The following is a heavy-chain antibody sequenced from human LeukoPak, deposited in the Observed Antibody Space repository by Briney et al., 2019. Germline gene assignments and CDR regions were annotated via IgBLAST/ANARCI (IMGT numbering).Heavy chain of an antibody. V-gene: IGHV3-7*03. D-gene: IGHD3-22*01. CDR3: AKSSFGYYDSSGYSPFDY. CDR1: GFAFNNYW. Sequence: GGSLRLSCAASGFAFNNYWMSWVRQAPGKGLEWVANINQDGSDKYYVDSVKGRFTISRDNSKNTLYLQMNSLRAEDTAVYYCAKSSFGYYDSSGYSPFDYWGQGTLVTVSS. CDR2: INQDGSDK. J-gene: IGHJ4*02.